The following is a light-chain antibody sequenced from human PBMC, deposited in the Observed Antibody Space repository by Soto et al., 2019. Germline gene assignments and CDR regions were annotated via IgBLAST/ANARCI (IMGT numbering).Light chain of an antibody. J-gene: IGLJ1*01. CDR1: SSDVGSYNY. V-gene: IGLV2-14*01. CDR3: SSYTSSSTLLV. Sequence: QSALTQPASVSGSPGQSITISCTGTSSDVGSYNYVSWYQQHPGKAPKLMIFDVSNRPLGVSNRFSGSKSGNTASLTISGLQAEDEADYYCSSYTSSSTLLVFGTGTKLTVL. CDR2: DVS.